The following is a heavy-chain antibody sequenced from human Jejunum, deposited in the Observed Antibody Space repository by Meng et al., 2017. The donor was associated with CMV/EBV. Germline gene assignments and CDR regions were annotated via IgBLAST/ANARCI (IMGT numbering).Heavy chain of an antibody. J-gene: IGHJ4*02. CDR2: IDPKNAGT. CDR3: VPGTTGGYYFDN. D-gene: IGHD1-1*01. Sequence: KTAGYNFIGYYRHWVRQAPGRGLEWMGWIDPKNAGTNFAQKFQDRVTMTTDASINTAYMELSRLRSDDTAVYYCVPGTTGGYYFDNWGQGTLVTVSS. V-gene: IGHV1-2*02. CDR1: GYNFIGYY.